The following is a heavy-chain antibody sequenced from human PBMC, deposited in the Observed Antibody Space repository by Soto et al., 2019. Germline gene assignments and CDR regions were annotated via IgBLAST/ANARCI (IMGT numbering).Heavy chain of an antibody. CDR3: AKGAAAGPRWYFDL. Sequence: GGSLRLSCAASGFTFSSYGMHWVRQAPGKGLEWVAVISYDGSNKYYADSVKGRFTISRDNSKNTLYLQMNSLRAEDTAVYYCAKGAAAGPRWYFDLWGRGTLVTVSS. CDR1: GFTFSSYG. CDR2: ISYDGSNK. V-gene: IGHV3-30*18. J-gene: IGHJ2*01. D-gene: IGHD6-13*01.